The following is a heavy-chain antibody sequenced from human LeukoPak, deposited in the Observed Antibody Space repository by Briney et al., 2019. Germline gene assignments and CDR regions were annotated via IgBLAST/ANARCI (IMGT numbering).Heavy chain of an antibody. CDR2: INAGNGNT. CDR1: GYTFTSYA. J-gene: IGHJ4*02. V-gene: IGHV1-3*01. D-gene: IGHD3-10*01. Sequence: ASVKVSCKASGYTFTSYAMHWVRQAPGQRLEWMGWINAGNGNTKYSQKFQGRVTMTRDTSISTAYMELSRLRSDDTAVYYCARSLQVRGVIIGSHFDYWGQGTLVTVSS. CDR3: ARSLQVRGVIIGSHFDY.